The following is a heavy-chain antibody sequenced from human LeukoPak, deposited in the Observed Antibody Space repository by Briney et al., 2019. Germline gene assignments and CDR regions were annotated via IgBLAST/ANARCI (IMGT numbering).Heavy chain of an antibody. CDR1: GFTFSSYA. V-gene: IGHV3-23*01. CDR2: ISGSGGST. D-gene: IGHD4-23*01. J-gene: IGHJ4*02. Sequence: GGSLRLSCAASGFTFSSYAMSWVRQAPGKGLEWASAISGSGGSTYYADSVKGRFTISRDNSKNTLYLQMNSLRAEDTAVYYCAKDYTRWSYFDYWGQGTLVTVSS. CDR3: AKDYTRWSYFDY.